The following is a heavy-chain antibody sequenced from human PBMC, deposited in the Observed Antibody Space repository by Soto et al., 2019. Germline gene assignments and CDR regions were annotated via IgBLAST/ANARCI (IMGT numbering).Heavy chain of an antibody. J-gene: IGHJ4*02. CDR1: GFTFSSYG. Sequence: WGSLRLSCAASGFTFSSYGMHWVRQAPGKGLEWVAVIWYDGSNKYYADSVKGRFTISRDNSKNTLYLQMNSLRAEDTAVYYSARDFGDILTGYYSASAYWGQGTLVTVSS. CDR3: ARDFGDILTGYYSASAY. V-gene: IGHV3-33*01. D-gene: IGHD3-9*01. CDR2: IWYDGSNK.